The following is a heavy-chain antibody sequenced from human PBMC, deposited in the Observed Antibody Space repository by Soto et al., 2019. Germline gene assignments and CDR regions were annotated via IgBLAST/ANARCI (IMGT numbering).Heavy chain of an antibody. V-gene: IGHV4-61*01. CDR2: VYYSGTT. J-gene: IGHJ2*01. D-gene: IGHD3-16*01. CDR1: GSSVSGGSYY. CDR3: AREGVWGGDFGL. Sequence: QVQLQESGPGLVKPSETLSLTCFVSGSSVSGGSYYWSWIRQPPGKGLVWIGYVYYSGTTDYSPSLTSRVTISVYTSKNQFSLRRTSVTAADSGVYYCAREGVWGGDFGLWGRGTLVTVSS.